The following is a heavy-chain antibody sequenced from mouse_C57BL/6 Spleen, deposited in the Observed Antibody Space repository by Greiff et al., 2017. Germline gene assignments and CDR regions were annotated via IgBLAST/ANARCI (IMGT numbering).Heavy chain of an antibody. V-gene: IGHV5-6*01. CDR2: ISSGGSYT. Sequence: EVQVVESGGDLVKPGGSLKLSCAASGFTFSSYGMSWVRQTPDKRLEWVATISSGGSYTYYPDSVKGRFTISRDNAKNTLYLQMSSLKSEDTAMYYCARRVTGNWYFDVWGTGTTVTVSS. CDR1: GFTFSSYG. CDR3: ARRVTGNWYFDV. J-gene: IGHJ1*03. D-gene: IGHD4-1*01.